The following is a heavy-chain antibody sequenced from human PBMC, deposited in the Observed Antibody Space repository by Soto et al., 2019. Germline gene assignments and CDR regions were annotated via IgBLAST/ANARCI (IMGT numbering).Heavy chain of an antibody. Sequence: SETLSLTCTVSGGSISSSSYYWGWIRQPPGKGLEWIGSIYYSGSTYYNPSLKSRVTISVDTSKNQFSLKLSSVTAADTAVYYCARQAVAGANWFDPWGQGPLVTVSS. J-gene: IGHJ5*02. CDR3: ARQAVAGANWFDP. V-gene: IGHV4-39*01. CDR2: IYYSGST. D-gene: IGHD6-19*01. CDR1: GGSISSSSYY.